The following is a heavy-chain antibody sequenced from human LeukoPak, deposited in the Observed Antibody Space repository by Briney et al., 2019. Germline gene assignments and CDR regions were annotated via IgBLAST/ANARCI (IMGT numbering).Heavy chain of an antibody. D-gene: IGHD3-22*01. V-gene: IGHV1-18*01. Sequence: ASVKVSCKATSRISWVRQAPGQGLEWLGWIGTYGGDTYYAQKFQGRITVTTDTSTSTVYMELRNLRSDDTAVYYCARDLWNFYDDSGYNRDFDSWGQGTLVTVSS. J-gene: IGHJ5*01. CDR3: ARDLWNFYDDSGYNRDFDS. CDR1: TSR. CDR2: IGTYGGDT.